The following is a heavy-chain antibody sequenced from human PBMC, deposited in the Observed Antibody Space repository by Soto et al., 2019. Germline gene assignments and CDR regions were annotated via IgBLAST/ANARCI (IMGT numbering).Heavy chain of an antibody. CDR3: ARGNHRWLQLWYFDL. Sequence: QVQLVQSGAEVKKPGSSVKVSCKASGGTFSSYAISWVRQAPGHGLEWMGGIIPIFGTANYAQKFQGRVTITADESTSTAYMELSSLRSEDTAVYYCARGNHRWLQLWYFDLWCRGTLVTVSS. D-gene: IGHD5-12*01. CDR2: IIPIFGTA. V-gene: IGHV1-69*12. J-gene: IGHJ2*01. CDR1: GGTFSSYA.